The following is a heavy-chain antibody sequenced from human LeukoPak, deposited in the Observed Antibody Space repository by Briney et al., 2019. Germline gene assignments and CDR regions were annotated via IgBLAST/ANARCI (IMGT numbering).Heavy chain of an antibody. CDR2: IYHTGST. CDR3: ARRGRNSSGWQDYL. D-gene: IGHD6-25*01. CDR1: GGSISSYY. Sequence: PSETLSLTCIVSGGSISSYYWSWIRQPPGKGLEWIANIYHTGSTNYNPSLSSRVTISIDTAKNQFSLKLTSVTAADTAVYHCARRGRNSSGWQDYLWGQGTLVTVSS. V-gene: IGHV4-59*01. J-gene: IGHJ4*02.